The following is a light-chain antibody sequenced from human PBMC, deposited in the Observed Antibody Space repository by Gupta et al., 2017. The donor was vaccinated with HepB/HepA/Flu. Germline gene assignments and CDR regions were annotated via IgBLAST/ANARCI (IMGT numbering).Light chain of an antibody. Sequence: QSALTQPASVSGSPGQSITISCTGTSSEVGRYNLVSWYQHNPGKAPKLMIYEVSKRPSGVSNRFSGSKSGNTASLTISGLQAEDEADYYCCSYAGSSTWVFGGGTKLTVL. CDR1: SSEVGRYNL. CDR2: EVS. CDR3: CSYAGSSTWV. J-gene: IGLJ3*02. V-gene: IGLV2-23*02.